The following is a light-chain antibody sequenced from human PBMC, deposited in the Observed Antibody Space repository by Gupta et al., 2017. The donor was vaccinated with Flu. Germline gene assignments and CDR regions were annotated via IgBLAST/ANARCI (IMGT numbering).Light chain of an antibody. V-gene: IGLV3-25*03. CDR3: QSADSSVTSLI. CDR2: RDN. CDR1: AFSRQY. J-gene: IGLJ2*01. Sequence: GQTARITCTGDAFSRQYAYWYQQKPGQAPVLVIFRDNERPSVIPERFSGSSSGTTVTLTISGVQTEDEADYYCQSADSSVTSLIFGGGTKLTVL.